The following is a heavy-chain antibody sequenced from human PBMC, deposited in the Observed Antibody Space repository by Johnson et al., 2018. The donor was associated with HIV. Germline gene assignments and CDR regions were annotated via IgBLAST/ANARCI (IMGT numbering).Heavy chain of an antibody. Sequence: QVQLVESGGGVVQPGRSLRLSCAASGFIFSTYAMHWVRQAPGKGLEWVAVISYDGSNKYYADSVKGRFTISRDNSKNTLYLQMNSLRAEDTAVYYCTTRVGAFDIWGQGTMVTVSS. CDR3: TTRVGAFDI. V-gene: IGHV3-30-3*01. J-gene: IGHJ3*02. CDR2: ISYDGSNK. CDR1: GFIFSTYA. D-gene: IGHD4-23*01.